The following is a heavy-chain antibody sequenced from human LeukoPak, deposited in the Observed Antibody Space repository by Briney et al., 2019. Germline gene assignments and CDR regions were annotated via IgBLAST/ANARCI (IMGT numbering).Heavy chain of an antibody. CDR2: IYSGGST. CDR3: ARLRRYGGNWAFDY. D-gene: IGHD4-23*01. CDR1: GVTFSSNY. V-gene: IGHV3-66*04. Sequence: GGSLRLSCAASGVTFSSNYMSWVRQAPAKGLEWVSVIYSGGSTYYADSGKRRFTLSRDNSKNTLYLQMHSLRAEDTAVYYCARLRRYGGNWAFDYWGQGTLVTVSS. J-gene: IGHJ4*02.